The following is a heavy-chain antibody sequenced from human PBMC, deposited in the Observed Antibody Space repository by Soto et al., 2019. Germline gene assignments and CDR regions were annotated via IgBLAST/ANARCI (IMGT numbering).Heavy chain of an antibody. Sequence: SVKVSCKASGGTFSSYAISWVRQAPGQGLEWMGGIIPIFGTANYAQKFQGRVTITADKSTSTAYMELSSLRSEDTAVYYCAGGGEDYYFDYWGQGTLVTVSS. CDR1: GGTFSSYA. J-gene: IGHJ4*02. CDR3: AGGGEDYYFDY. CDR2: IIPIFGTA. V-gene: IGHV1-69*06. D-gene: IGHD3-16*01.